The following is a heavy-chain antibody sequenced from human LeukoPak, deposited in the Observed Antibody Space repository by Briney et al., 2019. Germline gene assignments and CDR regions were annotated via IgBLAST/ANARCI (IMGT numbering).Heavy chain of an antibody. V-gene: IGHV3-33*01. CDR1: RFTFSSYG. D-gene: IGHD3-9*01. CDR3: AREKYYDILTGTLDY. Sequence: GGSLRLSCAASRFTFSSYGMHWVRQAPGKGLEWVAVIWYDGSNKYYADSVKGRFTISRDNSKNTLYLQMNSLRAEDTAVYYCAREKYYDILTGTLDYWGQGTLVTVSS. CDR2: IWYDGSNK. J-gene: IGHJ4*02.